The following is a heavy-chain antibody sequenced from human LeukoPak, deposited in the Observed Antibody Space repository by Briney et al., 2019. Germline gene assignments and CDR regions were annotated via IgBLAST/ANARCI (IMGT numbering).Heavy chain of an antibody. CDR2: ISAYNGNT. V-gene: IGHV1-18*04. D-gene: IGHD2-2*01. CDR3: ARDQARYCSSTSCSPFDY. J-gene: IGHJ4*02. Sequence: GASVKVSCKASGYTFTSYGISWVRQAPGQGLEWMGWISAYNGNTNYAQKLQGRVTMTTDTSTSTAYMEPRSLRSDDTAVYYCARDQARYCSSTSCSPFDYWGQGTLVTVSS. CDR1: GYTFTSYG.